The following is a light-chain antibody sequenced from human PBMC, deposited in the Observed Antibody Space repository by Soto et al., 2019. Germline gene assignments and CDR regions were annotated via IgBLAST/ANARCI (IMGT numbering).Light chain of an antibody. CDR2: WAS. CDR3: QHYYSTPFT. CDR1: QSVLYSSNNKNY. J-gene: IGKJ5*01. Sequence: DIVMTQSPDSLAVSLGERATINCKSSQSVLYSSNNKNYLAWYQQKPGQPPKLLIYWASTRESGVPDRFSGSGSGTDVTLTISSLQAEDVAVYYCQHYYSTPFTCGQGTRLEIK. V-gene: IGKV4-1*01.